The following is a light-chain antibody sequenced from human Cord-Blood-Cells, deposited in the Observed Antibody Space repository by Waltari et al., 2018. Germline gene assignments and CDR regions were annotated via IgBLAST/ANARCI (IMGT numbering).Light chain of an antibody. CDR2: GAS. Sequence: EIVMTLSPATLSVSTGDRATLSCRASQSVSSNLAWYHQKPGQAPRLLIYGASTRATGIPARFSGSGSGTEFTLTISSLQSEDFAVYYCQQYNNWWTFGQGTKVEIK. CDR3: QQYNNWWT. CDR1: QSVSSN. J-gene: IGKJ1*01. V-gene: IGKV3-15*01.